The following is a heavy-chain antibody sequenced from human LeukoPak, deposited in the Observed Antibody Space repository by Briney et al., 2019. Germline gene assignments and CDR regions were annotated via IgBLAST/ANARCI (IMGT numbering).Heavy chain of an antibody. CDR3: AGVGSGSYGASYYFDY. D-gene: IGHD1-26*01. Sequence: SETLSLTCAVYGGSFSGYYWSWIRQPPGKGLEWIGEINHSGSTNYNPSLKSRVTISVDTSKNQFSLKLSSVTAADTAVYYCAGVGSGSYGASYYFDYWGQGTLVTVSS. V-gene: IGHV4-34*01. CDR2: INHSGST. CDR1: GGSFSGYY. J-gene: IGHJ4*02.